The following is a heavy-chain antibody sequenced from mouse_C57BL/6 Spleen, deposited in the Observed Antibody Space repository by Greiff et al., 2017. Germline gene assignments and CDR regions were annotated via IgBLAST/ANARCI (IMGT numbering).Heavy chain of an antibody. V-gene: IGHV1-18*01. Sequence: EVKLMESGPELVKPGASVKIPCKASGYTFTDYNMDWVKQSHGKSLEWIGDINPNNGGTIYNQKFKGKATLTVDKSSSTAYMELRSLTSEDTAVYYCARYGPRPYDYDGGWYFDVWGTGTTVTVSS. CDR3: ARYGPRPYDYDGGWYFDV. CDR1: GYTFTDYN. CDR2: INPNNGGT. J-gene: IGHJ1*03. D-gene: IGHD2-4*01.